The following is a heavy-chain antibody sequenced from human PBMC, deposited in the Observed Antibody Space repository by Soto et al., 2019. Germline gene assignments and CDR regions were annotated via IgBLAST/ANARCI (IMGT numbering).Heavy chain of an antibody. Sequence: ASVKVSCKASGFTFTSSAVPWVRQARGQRLEWIGWIVVGSGNTNYAQKFQERVTITRDMSTSTAYMELSSLRSEDTAVYSCAAVWRPYSGYVGGDFGYWRQGTLVSVSS. CDR1: GFTFTSSA. D-gene: IGHD5-12*01. J-gene: IGHJ4*02. CDR2: IVVGSGNT. CDR3: AAVWRPYSGYVGGDFGY. V-gene: IGHV1-58*01.